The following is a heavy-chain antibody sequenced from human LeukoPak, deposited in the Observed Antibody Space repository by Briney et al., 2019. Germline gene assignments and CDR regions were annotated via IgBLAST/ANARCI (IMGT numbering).Heavy chain of an antibody. CDR2: IYHSGST. CDR3: ARGWLLQLDY. V-gene: IGHV4-30-2*01. Sequence: LRLSCAASGFTLSSYSMNWVRQAPGKGLEWIGYIYHSGSTYYNPSLKSRVTISVDRSKNQFSLKLSSVTAADTAVYYCARGWLLQLDYWGQGTLVTVSS. D-gene: IGHD3-22*01. CDR1: GFTLSSYS. J-gene: IGHJ4*02.